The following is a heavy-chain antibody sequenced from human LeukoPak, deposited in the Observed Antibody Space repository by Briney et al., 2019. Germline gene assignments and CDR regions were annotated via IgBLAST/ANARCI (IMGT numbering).Heavy chain of an antibody. D-gene: IGHD3-3*01. CDR3: ARASPIPLITNFWSGYGYDY. J-gene: IGHJ4*02. CDR1: GGSISSYY. Sequence: SETLSLTCTVSGGSISSYYWSRIRQPPGKGLEWIGEINHSGSTNYNPSLKSRVTISVDTSKNQFSLKLSSVTAADTAVYYCARASPIPLITNFWSGYGYDYWGQGTLVTVSS. CDR2: INHSGST. V-gene: IGHV4-34*01.